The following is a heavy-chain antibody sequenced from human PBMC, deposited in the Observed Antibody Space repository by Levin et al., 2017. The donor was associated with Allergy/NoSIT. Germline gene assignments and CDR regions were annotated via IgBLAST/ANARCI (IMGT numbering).Heavy chain of an antibody. D-gene: IGHD6-13*01. Sequence: PSETLSLTCAVSGGSISSSNWWSWVRQPPGKGLEWIGEIYHSGSTNYNPSLKSRVTISVDKSKNQFSLKLSSVTAADTAVYYCARAGSWSLDAFDIWGQGTMVTVSS. CDR2: IYHSGST. J-gene: IGHJ3*02. V-gene: IGHV4-4*02. CDR3: ARAGSWSLDAFDI. CDR1: GGSISSSNW.